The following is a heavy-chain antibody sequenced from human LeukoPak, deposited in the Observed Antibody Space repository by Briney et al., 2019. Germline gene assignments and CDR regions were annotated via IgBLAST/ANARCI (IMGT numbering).Heavy chain of an antibody. CDR2: ISRNSDTI. V-gene: IGHV3-9*02. D-gene: IGHD4-23*01. J-gene: IGHJ3*02. Sequence: PGRSLRLSCAASGFTSDDYAMHWVRQAPGKGLEWVSGISRNSDTIGYADSVEGRFTISRDNAKNSLYLQINSLRIEDMALYYCAKSYINYGGNSADAFDIWGQGTMVTVSS. CDR1: GFTSDDYA. CDR3: AKSYINYGGNSADAFDI.